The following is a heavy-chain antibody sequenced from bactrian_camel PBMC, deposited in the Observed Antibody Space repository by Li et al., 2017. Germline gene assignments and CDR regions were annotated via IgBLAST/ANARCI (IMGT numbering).Heavy chain of an antibody. CDR2: IYDRDGTT. CDR1: LAPSGGYC. CDR3: AEGRGSRGEHCYSLNY. J-gene: IGHJ4*01. D-gene: IGHD6*01. V-gene: IGHV3S1*01. Sequence: HVQLVESGGGSVQAGESLRLSCVESLAPSGGYCMGWFRQAPGKEREGIASIYDRDGTTHYADSVKGRFTISQDSARNTFYLQMNNLQPDDTATYYCAEGRGSRGEHCYSLNYWGQGTQVTVS.